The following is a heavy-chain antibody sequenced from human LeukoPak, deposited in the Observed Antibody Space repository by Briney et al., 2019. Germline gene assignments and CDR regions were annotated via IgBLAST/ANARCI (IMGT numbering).Heavy chain of an antibody. CDR1: GFTFSSYA. CDR2: ISGSGGST. J-gene: IGHJ4*02. Sequence: GGSLRLSCAASGFTFSSYAMSWVRQAPGKGLEWVSAISGSGGSTYYADSVKGRFTISRDNSKNALYLQMNSLRAEDTAVYYCANPQGDYYDSSGYPDYWGQGTLVTVSS. V-gene: IGHV3-23*01. CDR3: ANPQGDYYDSSGYPDY. D-gene: IGHD3-22*01.